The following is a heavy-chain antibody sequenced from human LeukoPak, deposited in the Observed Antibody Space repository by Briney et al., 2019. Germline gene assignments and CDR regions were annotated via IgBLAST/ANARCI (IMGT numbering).Heavy chain of an antibody. CDR3: AARGFGAFDY. D-gene: IGHD3-10*01. CDR1: GGSFSGYY. CDR2: INHSGST. V-gene: IGHV4-34*01. J-gene: IGHJ4*02. Sequence: SETLSLTCAVYGGSFSGYYWSWVRQPPGKGLEWMGEINHSGSTNYNPSLKSRVTISVDTSKNQFSLKLSSVTAADTAVYYCAARGFGAFDYWGQGTLVTVSS.